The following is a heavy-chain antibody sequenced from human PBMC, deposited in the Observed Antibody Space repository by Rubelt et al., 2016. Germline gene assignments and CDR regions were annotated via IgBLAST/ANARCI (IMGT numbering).Heavy chain of an antibody. D-gene: IGHD2-2*01. Sequence: LHLQESGPGLVKPSDILSLTCIVSGGFISSSDYFWGWVRQPPRKGLEWIGSMHTSGTTYYGSTLSSRVPVSVDTSTNLLPRKVAPGTAAETAVDDCARQSRVIPTAICAFDIWGQGTMVTVSS. V-gene: IGHV4-39*01. J-gene: IGHJ3*02. CDR2: MHTSGTT. CDR3: ARQSRVIPTAICAFDI. CDR1: GGFISSSDYF.